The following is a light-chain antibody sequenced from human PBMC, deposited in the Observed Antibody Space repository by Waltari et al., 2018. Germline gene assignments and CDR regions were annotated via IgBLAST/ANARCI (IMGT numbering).Light chain of an antibody. Sequence: DIQMTQSPSSLSASVGDRVTVTCRASQSISIYLNWYQQQPGKAPNLLIYAASSVQSGVPSMFSGSGSGTDFTLTISSLQPEDFATYYCHQSYSTPWTFGQGTKVEIK. CDR3: HQSYSTPWT. J-gene: IGKJ1*01. V-gene: IGKV1-39*01. CDR1: QSISIY. CDR2: AAS.